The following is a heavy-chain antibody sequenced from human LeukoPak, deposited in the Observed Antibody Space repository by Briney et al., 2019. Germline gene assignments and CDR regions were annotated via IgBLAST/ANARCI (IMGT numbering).Heavy chain of an antibody. V-gene: IGHV1-18*01. CDR3: ARDGGIVVVPAANNWFDP. CDR1: GYTFTSYG. Sequence: ASVKVSCKASGYTFTSYGISWVRQAPGQGLEWMGWISAYNGNTNYAQKPQGRVTMTTDTSTSTAYMELRSLRSDDTAVYYCARDGGIVVVPAANNWFDPWGQGTLVTVSS. J-gene: IGHJ5*02. D-gene: IGHD2-2*01. CDR2: ISAYNGNT.